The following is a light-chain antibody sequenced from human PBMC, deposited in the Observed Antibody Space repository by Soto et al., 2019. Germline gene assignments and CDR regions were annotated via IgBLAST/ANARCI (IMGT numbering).Light chain of an antibody. CDR1: QSVSSN. CDR2: GAS. V-gene: IGKV3-15*01. CDR3: QQHNNWPLT. Sequence: ELVLTQSPGTLSLSPGERATLSCRASQSVSSNLAWYQQKPGQAPRLLVYGASTRATGIPARFSGSGSGTQFTLTISSLQSEDFAVYYCQQHNNWPLTFGGGTKVDIK. J-gene: IGKJ4*01.